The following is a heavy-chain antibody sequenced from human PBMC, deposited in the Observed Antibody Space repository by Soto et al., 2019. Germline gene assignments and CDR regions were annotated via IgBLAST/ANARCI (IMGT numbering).Heavy chain of an antibody. V-gene: IGHV4-59*01. CDR1: GGAISSNY. D-gene: IGHD6-13*01. CDR3: ARYRREAVAGYTLDN. Sequence: SETLSLTCTVSGGAISSNYWTWIRQPPGKGLEWIGYVYNSGSTNYNPSLKSRVTISEDTSKSQFSLKVNSMTAADTAVYYCARYRREAVAGYTLDNWGQGILVTVSS. CDR2: VYNSGST. J-gene: IGHJ4*02.